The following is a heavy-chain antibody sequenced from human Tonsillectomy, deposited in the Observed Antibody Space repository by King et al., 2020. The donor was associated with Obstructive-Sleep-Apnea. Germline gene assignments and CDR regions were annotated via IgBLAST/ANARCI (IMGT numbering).Heavy chain of an antibody. CDR1: GFTFSSYG. J-gene: IGHJ5*02. Sequence: VQLVESGGGVVQPGRSLRLSCAASGFTFSSYGMHWVRQAPGKGLEGVAVISYDGSNKYYADSVKGRFTISRDNSKNTLYLQMNSLRAEDTAVYYCSKGPTYYYDSSGDNWFDPWGQGTLVTVSS. D-gene: IGHD3-22*01. V-gene: IGHV3-30*18. CDR2: ISYDGSNK. CDR3: SKGPTYYYDSSGDNWFDP.